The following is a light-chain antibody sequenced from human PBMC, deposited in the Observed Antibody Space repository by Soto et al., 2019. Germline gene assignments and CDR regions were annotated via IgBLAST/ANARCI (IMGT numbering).Light chain of an antibody. CDR3: QSHDNSLSGFYV. V-gene: IGLV1-40*01. CDR2: GNT. Sequence: QLVLTQAPSVSGAPGQRVTVSCTGSSTNIGTGYAVHWYQQLPGTAPKLLIYGNTIRPSGVPHRFSSSRSGTSASLAITGLQAEDEADYYCQSHDNSLSGFYVFGTGTKLTVL. CDR1: STNIGTGYA. J-gene: IGLJ1*01.